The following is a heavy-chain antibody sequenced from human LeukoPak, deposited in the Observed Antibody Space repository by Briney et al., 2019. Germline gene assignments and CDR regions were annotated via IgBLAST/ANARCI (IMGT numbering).Heavy chain of an antibody. J-gene: IGHJ3*02. CDR1: GFTFREYC. V-gene: IGHV3-74*01. Sequence: GGSLRLSCAASGFTFREYCMHWVRQAPGKGLVWVSRIYSDGSGTSSAHSVKGRFTISRDNAKNTPLRQMNSLRARDTAVFYWANWGSAFDIWGQGTMVIVSS. CDR2: IYSDGSGT. D-gene: IGHD7-27*01. CDR3: ANWGSAFDI.